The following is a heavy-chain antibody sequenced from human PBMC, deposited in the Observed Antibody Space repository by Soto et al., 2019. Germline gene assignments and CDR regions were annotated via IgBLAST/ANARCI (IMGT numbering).Heavy chain of an antibody. Sequence: PSQTLSLTCAISGDSVSSSSAAWNWIRQSPSRGFEWLGRTYYRSKWYNEYALSLQSRISINPDTAKNRFSLQLHSVTPEDTAVYYCASDPGFDSYGFYYFYALDVWGQGTTVTVSS. V-gene: IGHV6-1*01. CDR2: TYYRSKWYN. CDR3: ASDPGFDSYGFYYFYALDV. CDR1: GDSVSSSSAA. J-gene: IGHJ6*02. D-gene: IGHD5-18*01.